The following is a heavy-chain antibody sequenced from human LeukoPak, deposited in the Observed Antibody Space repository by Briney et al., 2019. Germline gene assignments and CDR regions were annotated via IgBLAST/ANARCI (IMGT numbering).Heavy chain of an antibody. CDR3: AKDGGIAVAGTGGDY. D-gene: IGHD6-19*01. CDR2: ISGSGGST. V-gene: IGHV3-23*01. Sequence: PGGSLRLSCAASGFTFSSYAMSWVRQAPGKRLEWVSAISGSGGSTYYADSVKGRFTISRDNSKNTLYLQMNSLRAEDTAVYYCAKDGGIAVAGTGGDYWGQGTLVTVSS. J-gene: IGHJ4*02. CDR1: GFTFSSYA.